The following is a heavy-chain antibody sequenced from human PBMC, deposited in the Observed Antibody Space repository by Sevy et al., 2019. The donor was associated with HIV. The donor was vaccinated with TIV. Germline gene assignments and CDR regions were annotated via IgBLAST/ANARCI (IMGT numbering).Heavy chain of an antibody. CDR1: GGSFSGYY. J-gene: IGHJ4*02. Sequence: SETLSLTCAVYGGSFSGYYWSWIRQPPGKGLEWIGEIDHSGSTNYNPSLKSRVTISVDTSKNQFSLKLSSVTAADTAVYSCARVGSVEAIGDGLLWFGAPRPPARVFDYWGQGTLVTVSS. CDR2: IDHSGST. V-gene: IGHV4-34*01. D-gene: IGHD3-10*01. CDR3: ARVGSVEAIGDGLLWFGAPRPPARVFDY.